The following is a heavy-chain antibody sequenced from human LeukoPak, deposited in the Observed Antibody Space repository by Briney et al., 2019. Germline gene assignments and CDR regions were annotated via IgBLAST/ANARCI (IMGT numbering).Heavy chain of an antibody. CDR3: AKDRVLRYFDWLFFPPDY. D-gene: IGHD3-9*01. Sequence: GGSLRLSCAASGFTFSSYGLSWVRQAPGKGLECVSSISGSGGSTYYADSVKGRFTISRDNSKNTLYLQMNSLRAEDTAVYYCAKDRVLRYFDWLFFPPDYWGQGTLVTVSS. V-gene: IGHV3-23*01. CDR1: GFTFSSYG. J-gene: IGHJ4*02. CDR2: ISGSGGST.